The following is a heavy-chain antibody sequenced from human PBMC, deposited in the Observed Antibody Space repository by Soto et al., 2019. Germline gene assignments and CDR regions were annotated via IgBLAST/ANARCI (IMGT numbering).Heavy chain of an antibody. V-gene: IGHV3-30-3*01. CDR3: ARAGGLLLDY. J-gene: IGHJ4*02. CDR1: EFTFNSYP. Sequence: PWGSTRLSCAASEFTFNSYPLDWVRQAPGKGLEWVAVISYDGSNKYYADSVKGRFTISRDISKNTLYLQMNSLRAEDTAVYYCARAGGLLLDYGGQGTRATVSS. CDR2: ISYDGSNK. D-gene: IGHD2-15*01.